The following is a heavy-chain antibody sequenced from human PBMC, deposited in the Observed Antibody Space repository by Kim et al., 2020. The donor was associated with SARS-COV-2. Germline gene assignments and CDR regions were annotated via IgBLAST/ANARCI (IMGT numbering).Heavy chain of an antibody. CDR3: AREGGSYEGVPHY. Sequence: ASVKVSCKASGYTFTSYAMHWVRQAPGQRLEWMGWINAGNGNTKYSQKFQGRVTITRDTSASTAYMELSSLRSEDTAVYYCAREGGSYEGVPHYWGQGTLVTVSS. J-gene: IGHJ4*02. CDR1: GYTFTSYA. CDR2: INAGNGNT. D-gene: IGHD1-26*01. V-gene: IGHV1-3*01.